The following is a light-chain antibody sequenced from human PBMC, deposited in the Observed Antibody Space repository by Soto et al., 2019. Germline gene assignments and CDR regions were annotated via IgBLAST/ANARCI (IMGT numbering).Light chain of an antibody. CDR3: QQYDSFSRT. Sequence: DIQMTQSPSTLSASVGDRVTITCRASQSISGWLAWYQQKPGRAPKLLIYDASNLETGVPSRFSGSGSGTEFTLTISSLQPDDFATYYCQQYDSFSRTFGQGTTVEIK. J-gene: IGKJ1*01. CDR2: DAS. V-gene: IGKV1-5*01. CDR1: QSISGW.